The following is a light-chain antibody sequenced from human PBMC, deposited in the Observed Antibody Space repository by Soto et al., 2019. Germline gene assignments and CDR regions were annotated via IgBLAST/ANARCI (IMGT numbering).Light chain of an antibody. V-gene: IGKV3-20*01. J-gene: IGKJ2*01. CDR1: QSVSSNH. CDR2: GAS. Sequence: IVLTQSPDTLSLSPWERATLSCRASQSVSSNHLAWYQQKPGLAPRLLIYGASTRATGIPARFSGSGSGTDFSLTISRLEPEDFAVYYCQQYGNSPYTFGQGTKVDIK. CDR3: QQYGNSPYT.